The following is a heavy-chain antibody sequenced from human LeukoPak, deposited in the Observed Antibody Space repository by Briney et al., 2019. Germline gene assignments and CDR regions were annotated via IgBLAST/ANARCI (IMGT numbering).Heavy chain of an antibody. Sequence: SETLSLTCSVSDGSINSYYWNCIRRPPGKGLEWIGYIYYNGNTNYRPSLKSRVTMSVDTSKNLFSLKVSSVTAADTAVYYCARGRSNYYGMDVWGQGTTVTVSS. J-gene: IGHJ6*02. V-gene: IGHV4-59*01. CDR3: ARGRSNYYGMDV. CDR2: IYYNGNT. CDR1: DGSINSYY. D-gene: IGHD1-26*01.